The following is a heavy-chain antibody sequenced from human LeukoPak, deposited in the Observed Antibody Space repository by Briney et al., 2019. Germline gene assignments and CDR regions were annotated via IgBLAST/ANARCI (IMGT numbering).Heavy chain of an antibody. J-gene: IGHJ4*02. CDR3: AKEPSVLLWFGEDGY. D-gene: IGHD3-10*01. CDR2: IRYDGSNK. Sequence: GGSLRLSCAASGFTFSSYGMHWVRQAPGKGLEWVAFIRYDGSNKYYADSVKGRFTISRDNSKNTLYLQMNSLRAEDTAVYYCAKEPSVLLWFGEDGYWGQGTLVTVSS. CDR1: GFTFSSYG. V-gene: IGHV3-30*02.